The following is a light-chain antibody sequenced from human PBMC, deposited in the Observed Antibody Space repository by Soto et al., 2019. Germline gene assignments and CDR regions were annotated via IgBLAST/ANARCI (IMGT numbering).Light chain of an antibody. J-gene: IGKJ2*01. CDR2: DAS. Sequence: DIQMTQSPSSLSASVGDRVTITCQASQDIRNYLNWYQQKPGKAPKFLIYDASNLDRGAPSRFSGSGSGTHFTFTISSLQPEDIATYYCQQYDNLAYTFGQGTKVEIK. CDR3: QQYDNLAYT. V-gene: IGKV1-33*01. CDR1: QDIRNY.